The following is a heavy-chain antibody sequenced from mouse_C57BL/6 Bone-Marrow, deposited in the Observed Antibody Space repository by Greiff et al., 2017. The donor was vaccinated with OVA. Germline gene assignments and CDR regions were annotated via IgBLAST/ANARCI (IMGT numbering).Heavy chain of an antibody. D-gene: IGHD4-1*01. Sequence: EVQLQQSGAELVRPGASVKLSCTASGFNIKDDYMHWVKQSPEQGLEWIGWLDPVHGDTYYASNFQGKDTITANTSSNTAYLQLSSLTSEDTAVYYCTTCPNCIFDYWGQGTTLTVSS. CDR1: GFNIKDDY. V-gene: IGHV14-4*01. CDR2: LDPVHGDT. CDR3: TTCPNCIFDY. J-gene: IGHJ2*01.